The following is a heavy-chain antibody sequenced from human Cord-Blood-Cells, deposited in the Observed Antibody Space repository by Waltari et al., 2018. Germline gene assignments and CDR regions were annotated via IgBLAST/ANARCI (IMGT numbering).Heavy chain of an antibody. CDR1: GYTRPDLS. V-gene: IGHV1-24*01. D-gene: IGHD6-19*01. J-gene: IGHJ4*02. CDR3: ATGRLVSGWYDEVGY. CDR2: FEPEDGET. Sequence: QVQLVQSGAAVKKTGASVKVSCKVSGYTRPDLSMPWVRPAAGKGLEWVGGFEPEDGETIYAQKFQGRVTMTEETSTDTAYMGLSSLRSEDTAVDYCATGRLVSGWYDEVGYWGQGTLVTVSS.